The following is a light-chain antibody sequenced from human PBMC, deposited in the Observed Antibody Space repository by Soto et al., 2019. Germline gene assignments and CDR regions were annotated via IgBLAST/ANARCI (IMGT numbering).Light chain of an antibody. CDR1: SSNIGAGYE. V-gene: IGLV1-40*01. CDR2: RTT. CDR3: QSYDTTLSRV. Sequence: QSVPTQPPSVSGAAGQRVTISCTGTSSNIGAGYEVHWYQQLPGSAPKLLIQRTTTQPSGVPDRFSGSRSGTSASLAITGLQADDEADYYCQSYDTTLSRVFGTGTKVTVL. J-gene: IGLJ1*01.